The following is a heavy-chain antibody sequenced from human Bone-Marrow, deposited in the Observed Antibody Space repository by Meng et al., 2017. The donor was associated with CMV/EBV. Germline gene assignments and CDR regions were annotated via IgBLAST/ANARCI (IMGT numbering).Heavy chain of an antibody. D-gene: IGHD3-10*01. J-gene: IGHJ6*02. CDR1: GYTFTGYY. CDR3: ARGSMVRGVPLPYYYYGMGV. V-gene: IGHV1-2*02. Sequence: ASVKVSCKASGYTFTGYYMHWVRQAPGQGLEWMGWINPDSGGTDYAQNFQGRVTMTRDTSISTAYMDLSRLRSDDTAVYYCARGSMVRGVPLPYYYYGMGVWGQGPTVTFYS. CDR2: INPDSGGT.